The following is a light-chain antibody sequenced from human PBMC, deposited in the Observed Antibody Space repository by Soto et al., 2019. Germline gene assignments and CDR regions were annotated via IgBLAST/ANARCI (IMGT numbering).Light chain of an antibody. CDR1: SSDVGGYHY. Sequence: QSVLTQPPSASGSPGQSVTISCTGTSSDVGGYHYVSWYQQHPGKAPKLIIYEATKRPSGVPDRFSGSKSGNTASLTVSGLQAEDEADYYCSSYAGSNNWVFGGGTKVTVL. CDR3: SSYAGSNNWV. V-gene: IGLV2-8*01. J-gene: IGLJ3*02. CDR2: EAT.